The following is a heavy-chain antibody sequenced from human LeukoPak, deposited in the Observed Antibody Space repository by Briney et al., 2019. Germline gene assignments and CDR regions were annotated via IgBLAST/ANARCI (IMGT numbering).Heavy chain of an antibody. V-gene: IGHV1-69*05. CDR1: GYTFTSYG. CDR2: IIPIFGTA. D-gene: IGHD6-6*01. J-gene: IGHJ6*03. CDR3: ARGIAARPNYYYYYMDV. Sequence: SVKVSCKASGYTFTSYGISWVRQAPGQGLEWMGGIIPIFGTANYAQKFQGRVTITTDESTSTAHMELSSLRSEDTAVYYCARGIAARPNYYYYYMDVWGKGTTVTVSS.